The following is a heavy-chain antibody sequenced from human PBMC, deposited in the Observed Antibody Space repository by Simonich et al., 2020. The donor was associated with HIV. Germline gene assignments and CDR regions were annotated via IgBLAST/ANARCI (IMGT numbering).Heavy chain of an antibody. Sequence: QLVQSGPEVKKPGTSVKVSCKASGFTFTTSSMQWVRQARGQRLEWIGISKPSGDITTYAQNFKGRVTMTRDTSTSTVYMELSSLRSEDTAVYYCARGYSSSSYYLDFWGQGTLVTVSS. J-gene: IGHJ4*02. D-gene: IGHD6-13*01. CDR2: SKPSGDIT. V-gene: IGHV1-46*01. CDR1: GFTFTTSS. CDR3: ARGYSSSSYYLDF.